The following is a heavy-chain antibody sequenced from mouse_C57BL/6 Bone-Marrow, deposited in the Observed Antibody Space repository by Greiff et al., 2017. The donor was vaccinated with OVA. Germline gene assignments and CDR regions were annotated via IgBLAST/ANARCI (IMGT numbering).Heavy chain of an antibody. V-gene: IGHV14-4*01. CDR1: GFNIKDDY. D-gene: IGHD6-2*01. CDR2: IDPENGDT. Sequence: VQLQQSGAELVRPGASVKLSCTASGFNIKDDYMHWVKQRPEQGLEWIGWIDPENGDTEYASKFQGKATITADTSSNTAYLQLSSLTSEDTAVYYCTTGPVSYYFDYWGQGTTLTVSS. CDR3: TTGPVSYYFDY. J-gene: IGHJ2*01.